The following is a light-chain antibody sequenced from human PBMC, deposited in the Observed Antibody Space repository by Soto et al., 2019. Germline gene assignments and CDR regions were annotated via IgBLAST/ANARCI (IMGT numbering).Light chain of an antibody. Sequence: EILLTQSQGTLPLSPGERATLSCRASQSINNNYLACYQQKRGQAPRLLIYGASSRATGIPDKFSGSRSGTDFTLTISRVEPGDFAVYYCQKYGGSPRTFGQGNKVEIK. J-gene: IGKJ1*01. CDR3: QKYGGSPRT. V-gene: IGKV3-20*01. CDR1: QSINNNY. CDR2: GAS.